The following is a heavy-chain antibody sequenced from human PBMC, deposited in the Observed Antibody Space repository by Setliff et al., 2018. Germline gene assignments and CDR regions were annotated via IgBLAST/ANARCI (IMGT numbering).Heavy chain of an antibody. D-gene: IGHD3-22*01. J-gene: IGHJ4*02. CDR3: ARDRDSSGYPYYFDY. CDR2: INPNSGGT. CDR1: GYTFTGYY. Sequence: PGASVKVSCKASGYTFTGYYMHWVRQAPGQGLEWMGWINPNSGGTNYAQKFQGWVTMTRDTSISTAYMELSRLRSDDTAVYYCARDRDSSGYPYYFDYWGQGTLVTVSS. V-gene: IGHV1-2*04.